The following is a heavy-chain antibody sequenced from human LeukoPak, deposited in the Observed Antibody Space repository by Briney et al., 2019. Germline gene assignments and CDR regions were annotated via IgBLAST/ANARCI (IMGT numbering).Heavy chain of an antibody. J-gene: IGHJ5*02. D-gene: IGHD2/OR15-2a*01. CDR1: GYTFTSYD. Sequence: GASVKVSCKASGYTFTSYDINWVRQAPGQGLEWMGWINPNSGGTNYAQKFQGWVTMTRDTSISTAYMELSRLRSDDTAVYYCARASLPSALFDLHFSWFDPWGQGTLVTVSS. V-gene: IGHV1-2*04. CDR3: ARASLPSALFDLHFSWFDP. CDR2: INPNSGGT.